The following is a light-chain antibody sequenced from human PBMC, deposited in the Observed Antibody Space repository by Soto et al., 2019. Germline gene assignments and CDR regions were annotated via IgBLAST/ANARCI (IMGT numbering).Light chain of an antibody. V-gene: IGKV3-11*01. J-gene: IGKJ3*01. CDR2: GSS. CDR3: QQRTNGPPLFT. CDR1: HTVGSY. Sequence: EIVLTQSPATLSLSPGERATLSCKSSHTVGSYLAWYQHKPAQAPRLLIYGSSNRATGIPARFSGSGSGTDFSLTISSLETEDFAVYYCQQRTNGPPLFTFGPGTKVEIK.